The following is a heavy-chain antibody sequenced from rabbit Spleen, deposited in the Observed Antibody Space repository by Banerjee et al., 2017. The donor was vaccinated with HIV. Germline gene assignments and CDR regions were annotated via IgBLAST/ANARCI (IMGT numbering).Heavy chain of an antibody. CDR1: GFSCNSGYD. D-gene: IGHD2-1*01. CDR3: VRDQAGDADYGPYYLNL. J-gene: IGHJ4*01. Sequence: QSLEESGGGLVKPGAYLTLTCKASGFSCNSGYDMCWVRQAPGKGLEWIGYIEPIFGNTYYATWVNGRFTISSHNAQNTLYLQLSSLTAADTATYFCVRDQAGDADYGPYYLNLWGPGTLVTVS. CDR2: IEPIFGNT. V-gene: IGHV1S40*01.